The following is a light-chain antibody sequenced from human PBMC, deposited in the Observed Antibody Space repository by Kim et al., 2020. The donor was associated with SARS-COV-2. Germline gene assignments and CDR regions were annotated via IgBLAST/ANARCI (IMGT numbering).Light chain of an antibody. V-gene: IGKV1-5*01. CDR3: QQYKSYSPHT. Sequence: DIQMTQSPSTLSASVGDRVTITCRASQSISSWLAWYQQKPGKAPKLLIYDASSLESGVPSRFSGSGSGTEFTLTISSLQPDDFATYYCQQYKSYSPHTFGKGTTL. CDR2: DAS. J-gene: IGKJ2*01. CDR1: QSISSW.